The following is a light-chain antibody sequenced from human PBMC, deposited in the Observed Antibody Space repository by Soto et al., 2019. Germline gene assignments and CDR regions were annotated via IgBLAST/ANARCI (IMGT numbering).Light chain of an antibody. CDR3: SAGDDSLTGWV. Sequence: QSVLIQPPSASGTPGQRVIISCSGSSSSIGSNFVYWYQQLPGTAPKLLIYSNNQRPSGVPDRFSGSKSGTSASLAISGLRYEDEADYYCSAGDDSLTGWVFGGGTQLTVL. CDR1: SSSIGSNF. V-gene: IGLV1-47*02. J-gene: IGLJ3*02. CDR2: SNN.